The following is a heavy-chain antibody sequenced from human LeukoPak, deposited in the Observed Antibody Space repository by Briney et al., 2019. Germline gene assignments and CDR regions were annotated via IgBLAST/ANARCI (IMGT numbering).Heavy chain of an antibody. V-gene: IGHV3-11*06. D-gene: IGHD6-19*01. CDR2: ISSSSSYT. J-gene: IGHJ4*02. CDR3: ARGGAVAGTTQFDY. Sequence: GGSLRLSCAASGFTFSDYYMSWIRQAPGKGLEWVSYISSSSSYTNYADSVKGRFTISRDNAKNSLYLQMNSLRAEDTAVYYCARGGAVAGTTQFDYWGQGTLVTVSS. CDR1: GFTFSDYY.